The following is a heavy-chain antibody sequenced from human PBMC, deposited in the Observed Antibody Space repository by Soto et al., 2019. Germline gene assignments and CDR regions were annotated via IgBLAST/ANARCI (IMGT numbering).Heavy chain of an antibody. J-gene: IGHJ5*02. D-gene: IGHD3-3*01. V-gene: IGHV4-34*01. CDR1: GGCFSSYY. CDR2: INHSGST. Sequence: SETLYLTCAVYGGCFSSYYWSWIRQPPGKGLEWIGVINHSGSTNYDPSLKSRVTISIDTSKNQVSLTLSSVTAADTAVYYCARGEPRFMEWLLLSEYFDPWGQGTLVTVSS. CDR3: ARGEPRFMEWLLLSEYFDP.